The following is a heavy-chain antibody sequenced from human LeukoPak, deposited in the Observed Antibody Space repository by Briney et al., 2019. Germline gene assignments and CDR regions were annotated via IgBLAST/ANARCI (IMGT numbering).Heavy chain of an antibody. D-gene: IGHD6-6*01. CDR1: GFTFSSYS. J-gene: IGHJ5*02. V-gene: IGHV3-48*04. CDR2: ISSSSSTI. Sequence: PGGSLRLSCAASGFTFSSYSMNWVRQAPGKGLEWVSYISSSSSTIYYADSVKGRFTISRDNAKNSLYLQRNSLRAEDTAVYYCARDLGIAALPNWFDPWGQGTLVTVSS. CDR3: ARDLGIAALPNWFDP.